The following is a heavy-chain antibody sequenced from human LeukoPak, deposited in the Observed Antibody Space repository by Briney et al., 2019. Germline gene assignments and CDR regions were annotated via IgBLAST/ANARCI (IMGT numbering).Heavy chain of an antibody. CDR3: AKDSHDSSGYSRFDY. Sequence: GGSLRLSCAASGFTFSSYGMHWVRQAPGKGLEWVAFIRYDGSNKYYVDSVKGRFTISRDNSKNTLHLQMNSLRAEDTAVYYCAKDSHDSSGYSRFDYWGQGTLVTVSS. D-gene: IGHD3-22*01. J-gene: IGHJ4*02. CDR1: GFTFSSYG. V-gene: IGHV3-30*02. CDR2: IRYDGSNK.